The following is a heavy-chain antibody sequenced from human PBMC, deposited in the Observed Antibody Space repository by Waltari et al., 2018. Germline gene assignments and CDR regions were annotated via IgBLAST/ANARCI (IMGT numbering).Heavy chain of an antibody. V-gene: IGHV4-39*01. D-gene: IGHD6-13*01. CDR1: GGSISSSSYY. J-gene: IGHJ4*02. CDR2: IYYSGST. CDR3: ARRPRIAAAGTSHSYYFDY. Sequence: QLQLQESGPGLVKPSETLSLTCTVSGGSISSSSYYWGWIRQPPGKGLEWIGSIYYSGSTYYTPSLKSRVTISVDTSKNQFSLKLSSVTAADTAVYYCARRPRIAAAGTSHSYYFDYWGQGTLVTVSS.